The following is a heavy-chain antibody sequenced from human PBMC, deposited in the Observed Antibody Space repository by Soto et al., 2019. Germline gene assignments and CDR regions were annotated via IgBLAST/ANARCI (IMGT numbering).Heavy chain of an antibody. J-gene: IGHJ3*02. CDR1: GFTFDDYA. CDR2: ISWNSGSI. Sequence: GGSLRLSCAASGFTFDDYAMHWVRQAQGKGVEWVSGISWNSGSIGYADSVKGRFTISRDNAKNSLYLQMNSLRAEDTALYYCARGLQWEHGLDIWGLGTIVTLSS. D-gene: IGHD2-2*01. CDR3: ARGLQWEHGLDI. V-gene: IGHV3-9*01.